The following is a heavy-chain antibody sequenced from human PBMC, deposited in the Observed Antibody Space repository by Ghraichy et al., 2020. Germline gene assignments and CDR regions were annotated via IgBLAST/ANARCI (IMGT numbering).Heavy chain of an antibody. CDR2: IYPGDSDT. D-gene: IGHD4-23*01. Sequence: GGSLRLSCKGSGYSFTSYWIGWVRQMPGKGLEWMGIIYPGDSDTRYSPSFQGQVTISADKSISTAYLQWSSLKASDTAMYYCARLGTTVVTPDFDYWGQGTLVTVSS. V-gene: IGHV5-51*01. CDR3: ARLGTTVVTPDFDY. J-gene: IGHJ4*02. CDR1: GYSFTSYW.